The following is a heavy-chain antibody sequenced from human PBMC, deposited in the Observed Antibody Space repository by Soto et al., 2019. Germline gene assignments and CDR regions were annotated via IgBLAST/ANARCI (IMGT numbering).Heavy chain of an antibody. Sequence: GGSLRLSCSASGFTFSSYGMHWVRQAPGKSLEWVAVISSSGSNKYYADTVKGRFTISRDNSKNTLYLQTDSLRAEDTVVYHCAKVADSSSWYSHIDYWGQGTLVTVSS. CDR2: ISSSGSNK. J-gene: IGHJ4*02. CDR1: GFTFSSYG. D-gene: IGHD6-13*01. CDR3: AKVADSSSWYSHIDY. V-gene: IGHV3-30*18.